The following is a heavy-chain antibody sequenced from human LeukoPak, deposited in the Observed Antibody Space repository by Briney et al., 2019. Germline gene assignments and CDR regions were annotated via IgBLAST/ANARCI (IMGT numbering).Heavy chain of an antibody. CDR1: GFTFSSYG. CDR3: ARDRFSSSYYYYGMEV. CDR2: IWYDGSNK. J-gene: IGHJ6*02. D-gene: IGHD6-13*01. V-gene: IGHV3-33*01. Sequence: GGSLRLSCAASGFTFSSYGMHWVRQAPGKGLEWVAVIWYDGSNKYYADSVKGRFTISRDNSKNTLYLQMNSLRAEETAVYYCARDRFSSSYYYYGMEVWGQGTTVTVSS.